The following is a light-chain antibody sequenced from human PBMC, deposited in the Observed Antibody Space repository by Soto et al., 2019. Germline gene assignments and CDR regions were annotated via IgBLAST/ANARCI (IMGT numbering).Light chain of an antibody. J-gene: IGKJ4*01. V-gene: IGKV3-15*01. CDR2: GAY. CDR1: QSVSSN. Sequence: EIVMTQSPATLSVSPGERATLSCRASQSVSSNLAWYQQRPGQAPRLLIYGAYTRATGIPPRCSGSRSGTEFTLTISSLQSEDFAVYYCQQYNNWPLLTFGVGAKVDIK. CDR3: QQYNNWPLLT.